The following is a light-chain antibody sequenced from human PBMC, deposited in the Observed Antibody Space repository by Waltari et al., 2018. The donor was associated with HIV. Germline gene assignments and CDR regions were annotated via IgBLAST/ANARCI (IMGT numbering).Light chain of an antibody. CDR2: NTK. V-gene: IGLV1-51*01. J-gene: IGLJ2*01. Sequence: QAVLTQPPSVSAAPGQKVSISCSGNSFNIGSNYVSWYQQLPGRAPKLLIYNTKERPSGIPDRFSGSVSDTSATLGITGRQTGDEADYYCGTWDNSLRAGVFGGGTKLTVL. CDR1: SFNIGSNY. CDR3: GTWDNSLRAGV.